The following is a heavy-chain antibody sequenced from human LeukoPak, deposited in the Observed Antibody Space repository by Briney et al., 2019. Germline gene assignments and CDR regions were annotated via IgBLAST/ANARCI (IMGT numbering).Heavy chain of an antibody. CDR3: AKDRIYYDSSGYYTLYYFDY. CDR1: GGTFSSYA. D-gene: IGHD3-22*01. V-gene: IGHV1-69*13. CDR2: IIPIFGTA. Sequence: SVKVSCKASGGTFSSYAISWVRQAPGQGLEWMGGIIPIFGTANYAQKFQGRVTITADESTSTAYMELSSLRSEDTAVYYCAKDRIYYDSSGYYTLYYFDYWGQGTLVTVSS. J-gene: IGHJ4*02.